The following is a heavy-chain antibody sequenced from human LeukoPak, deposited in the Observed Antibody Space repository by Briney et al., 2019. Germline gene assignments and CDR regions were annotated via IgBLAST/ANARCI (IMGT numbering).Heavy chain of an antibody. Sequence: SQTLSLTCTVSGGSISSGGYYWSWIRQHPGKGLEWIGYIYYSGSTYYNPSLKSRVTISVDTSKNQFSLRLSSVTAADTAVYYCARGGLATISYWGQGTLVTVSS. CDR2: IYYSGST. CDR1: GGSISSGGYY. V-gene: IGHV4-31*03. J-gene: IGHJ4*02. CDR3: ARGGLATISY. D-gene: IGHD5-24*01.